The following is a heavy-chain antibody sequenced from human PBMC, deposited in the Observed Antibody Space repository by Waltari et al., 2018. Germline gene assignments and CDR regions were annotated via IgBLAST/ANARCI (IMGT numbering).Heavy chain of an antibody. CDR3: ARNPTYYYDSSGYLCPDY. CDR1: GGTFSSYA. J-gene: IGHJ4*02. D-gene: IGHD3-22*01. V-gene: IGHV1-69*12. Sequence: QVQLVQSGAEVKKPGSSVKVSCKASGGTFSSYAISWVRQAPGQGLEWMGGIIPIFGTANYEQKFQGRVTITADESTSTAYMELSSLRSEDTAVYYCARNPTYYYDSSGYLCPDYWGQGTLVTVSS. CDR2: IIPIFGTA.